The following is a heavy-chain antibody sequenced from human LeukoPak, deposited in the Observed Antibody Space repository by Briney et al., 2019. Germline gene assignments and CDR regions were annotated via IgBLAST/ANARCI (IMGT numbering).Heavy chain of an antibody. CDR2: ISHTGGSP. V-gene: IGHV3-23*01. CDR3: AKNADRGAYCRGGSCYPYYYYYMDV. Sequence: GGSLRLSCTVSGFTASSNSMSWVRQAPGKGLEWVSSISHTGGSPYYADSVKGRFTVSRDNSKNTLYLQMNSLTVEDTAIYYCAKNADRGAYCRGGSCYPYYYYYMDVWGTGTTVTISS. CDR1: GFTASSNS. J-gene: IGHJ6*03. D-gene: IGHD2-15*01.